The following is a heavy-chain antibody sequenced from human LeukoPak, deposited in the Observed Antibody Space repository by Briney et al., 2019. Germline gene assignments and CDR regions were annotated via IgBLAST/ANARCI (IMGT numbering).Heavy chain of an antibody. D-gene: IGHD6-13*01. CDR2: INQDGSDK. J-gene: IGHJ3*02. V-gene: IGHV3-7*01. CDR3: ARDLTVAAAGHDAFDI. Sequence: GGSLRLSCAASGFTFSSYWMSWVRQAPGKGLEWVANINQDGSDKYYVDSVKGRFTISRDNAKNSLYLQMNSLRAEDTAVYYCARDLTVAAAGHDAFDIWGQGTMVTVSS. CDR1: GFTFSSYW.